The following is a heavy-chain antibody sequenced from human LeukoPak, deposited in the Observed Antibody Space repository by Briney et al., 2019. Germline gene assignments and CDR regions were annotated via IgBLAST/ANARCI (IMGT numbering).Heavy chain of an antibody. CDR2: IYYSGST. V-gene: IGHV4-30-4*08. Sequence: PSETLSLTCTVSGGSISSGDYYWSWIRQPPGKGLEWIGYIYYSGSTYYNPSLKSRVTISVDTSKNQFSLRLSSVTAADTAVYYCARVDSSSWFYYYGMDVWGQGTTVTVSS. D-gene: IGHD6-13*01. CDR1: GGSISSGDYY. CDR3: ARVDSSSWFYYYGMDV. J-gene: IGHJ6*02.